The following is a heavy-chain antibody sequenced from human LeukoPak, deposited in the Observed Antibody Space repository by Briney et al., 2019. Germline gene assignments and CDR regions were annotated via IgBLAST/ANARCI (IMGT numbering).Heavy chain of an antibody. CDR1: GYSFSTYR. J-gene: IGHJ3*02. V-gene: IGHV5-10-1*01. D-gene: IGHD6-13*01. CDR3: ASSIAAAGIGQNTFDI. CDR2: IDPSDLYT. Sequence: GESLKISCKGSGYSFSTYRISWVRQMPGKGLEWMGKIDPSDLYTDYSPSFQGHVTISADASINTAFLEWSSLKTSDTAISYCASSIAAAGIGQNTFDIWGQGTVVAVSS.